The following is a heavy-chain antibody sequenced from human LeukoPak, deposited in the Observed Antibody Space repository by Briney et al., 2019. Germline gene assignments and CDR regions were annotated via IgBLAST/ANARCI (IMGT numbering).Heavy chain of an antibody. CDR3: VRDVRGIGQDYMDV. J-gene: IGHJ6*03. Sequence: GGSLRLSCTASGIIFNNHWMHWVRQAPGKGLVWVARINTDGRSTTYADSVKGRFTISRDNAKNTLYLQMNSLRAEDTAVYYCVRDVRGIGQDYMDVWGKGTTVTVSS. CDR2: INTDGRST. CDR1: GIIFNNHW. D-gene: IGHD3/OR15-3a*01. V-gene: IGHV3-74*01.